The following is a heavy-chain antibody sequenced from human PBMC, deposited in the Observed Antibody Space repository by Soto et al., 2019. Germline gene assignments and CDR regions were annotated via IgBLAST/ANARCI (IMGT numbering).Heavy chain of an antibody. Sequence: GASVKVSCKASGYTFSSHAMHWMRQAPGQRLEWMGWINAGYGNTKSSQKFQDRVTISRDTSASTAYMELTSLRSEDTAVYYCARDTGDGTFDFWGQGTLVTVSS. J-gene: IGHJ4*02. CDR2: INAGYGNT. V-gene: IGHV1-3*01. CDR3: ARDTGDGTFDF. CDR1: GYTFSSHA. D-gene: IGHD7-27*01.